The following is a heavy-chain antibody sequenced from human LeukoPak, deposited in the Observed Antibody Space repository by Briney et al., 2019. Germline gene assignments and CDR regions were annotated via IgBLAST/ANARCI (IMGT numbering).Heavy chain of an antibody. V-gene: IGHV4-34*01. CDR1: GGSFSGYY. CDR3: AREGVWFGELPPYYYYYMDV. Sequence: SETLSLTCAVYGGSFSGYYWSWIRQPPEKGLEWVGEINHSGSTNSNPSLKSRVTVSVDTSKNQSSLKLSSVTAADTAVYYCAREGVWFGELPPYYYYYMDVWGKGTTVTVSS. J-gene: IGHJ6*03. D-gene: IGHD3-10*01. CDR2: INHSGST.